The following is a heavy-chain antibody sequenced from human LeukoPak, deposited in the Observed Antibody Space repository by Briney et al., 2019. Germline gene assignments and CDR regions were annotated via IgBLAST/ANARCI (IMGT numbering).Heavy chain of an antibody. CDR1: GFAFNRSA. CDR2: IVVGNGHT. CDR3: VASRDFWSGSFSDNYYFDY. V-gene: IGHV1-58*01. D-gene: IGHD3-3*01. Sequence: AASVKVSCKASGFAFNRSAVQWLRQARGQRFEWIGWIVVGNGHTNYAQNFQERVTITRDMSTTTAYMELSSLRSEDTAVYYCVASRDFWSGSFSDNYYFDYWGQGTLVTVSS. J-gene: IGHJ4*02.